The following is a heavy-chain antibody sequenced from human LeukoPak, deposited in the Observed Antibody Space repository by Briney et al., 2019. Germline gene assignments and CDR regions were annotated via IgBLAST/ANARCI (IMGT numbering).Heavy chain of an antibody. V-gene: IGHV1-69*06. CDR3: ARVSLERIGNCSGGSCYQRIGYYYYYMDV. CDR1: GGTFSSYA. Sequence: ASVTVSCKASGGTFSSYAISWVRQAPGQGLEWMGGIIPIFGTANYAQKFQGRVTITADKSTSTAYMEPSSLRSEDTAVYYCARVSLERIGNCSGGSCYQRIGYYYYYMDVWGKGTTVTVSS. CDR2: IIPIFGTA. D-gene: IGHD2-15*01. J-gene: IGHJ6*03.